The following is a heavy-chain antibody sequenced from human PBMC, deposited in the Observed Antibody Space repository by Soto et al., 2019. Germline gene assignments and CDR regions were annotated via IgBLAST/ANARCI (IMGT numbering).Heavy chain of an antibody. CDR3: ARGCDCSGGSCYSAVAAVGRYFYY. J-gene: IGHJ4*02. Sequence: ASVKVSCKASGYTFTSYGISWVRQAPGQGNERMGWISAYNGNTNYAQKLQGRVTMTTDTSTSTAYMELRSLRSDDTAVYYCARGCDCSGGSCYSAVAAVGRYFYYWGQGTLVTVSS. V-gene: IGHV1-18*01. D-gene: IGHD2-15*01. CDR2: ISAYNGNT. CDR1: GYTFTSYG.